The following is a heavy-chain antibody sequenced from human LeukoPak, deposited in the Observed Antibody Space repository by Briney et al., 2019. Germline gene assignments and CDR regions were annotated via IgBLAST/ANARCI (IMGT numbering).Heavy chain of an antibody. CDR2: ISAYNSNT. V-gene: IGHV1-18*01. J-gene: IGHJ3*02. CDR3: ARVSPQGAFDI. Sequence: ASVTVSCKASGYTFTSYGISWVRRAPGQGLEWMGWISAYNSNTNYAQKLQGRVTMTTDTSTSTAYMELRSLRSDDTAVYYCARVSPQGAFDIWGQGTMVTVSS. CDR1: GYTFTSYG.